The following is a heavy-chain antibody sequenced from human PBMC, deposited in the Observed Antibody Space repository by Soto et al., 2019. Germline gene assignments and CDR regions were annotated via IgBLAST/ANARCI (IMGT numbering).Heavy chain of an antibody. J-gene: IGHJ4*02. V-gene: IGHV3-30*18. CDR3: AKETYYYDSSSYSWPRDFDY. Sequence: QVQLVESGGGVIQPGRSLRLSCAASGFTFSGHDMHWVRQAPGKGLEWVAVISFDGSNKYYADSVKGRFTISRDNSKNTLYLQMHSLRAEDTAVYYCAKETYYYDSSSYSWPRDFDYWGQGTLVTVSS. CDR1: GFTFSGHD. CDR2: ISFDGSNK. D-gene: IGHD3-22*01.